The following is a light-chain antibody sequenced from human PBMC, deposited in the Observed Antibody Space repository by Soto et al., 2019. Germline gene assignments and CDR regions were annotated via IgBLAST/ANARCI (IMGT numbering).Light chain of an antibody. J-gene: IGKJ1*01. Sequence: QMTQSPSSRSASDGDSVTVTCRASQHIGTSLHWYQQKAGKAPRVLISSASRLQSGVSSRFSGSGSGTHFTLTISSLRPEDSASYYCLQGYNSFWTFGQGTKVDIK. CDR3: LQGYNSFWT. CDR2: SAS. CDR1: QHIGTS. V-gene: IGKV1-39*01.